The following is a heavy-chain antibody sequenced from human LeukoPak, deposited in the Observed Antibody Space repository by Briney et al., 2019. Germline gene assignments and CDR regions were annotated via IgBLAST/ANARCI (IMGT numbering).Heavy chain of an antibody. CDR3: ARGGGSSSAYFDY. D-gene: IGHD6-6*01. CDR1: GFTFSDYY. CDR2: ISSSSSYT. J-gene: IGHJ4*02. Sequence: GGSLRLSCAASGFTFSDYYMTWIRQAPGKGLEWVSYISSSSSYTNYADSVKGRFTISRDNAKNSLYVQMNSLRAEDTVVYYCARGGGSSSAYFDYWSQGTLVTVSS. V-gene: IGHV3-11*06.